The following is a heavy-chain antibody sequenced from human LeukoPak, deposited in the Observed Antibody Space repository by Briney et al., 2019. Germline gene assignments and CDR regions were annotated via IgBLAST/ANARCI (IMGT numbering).Heavy chain of an antibody. V-gene: IGHV3-30*02. J-gene: IGHJ3*02. Sequence: GGSLRLSCAASGFTFSSYGMHWVRQAPGKGLEWVAFIRYDGSNKYYADSVKGRFTISRDNSKNTLYLQMNSLRAEDTAVYYCARRFAGYSSGWYRTAFDIWGQGTMVTVSS. CDR2: IRYDGSNK. CDR3: ARRFAGYSSGWYRTAFDI. D-gene: IGHD6-19*01. CDR1: GFTFSSYG.